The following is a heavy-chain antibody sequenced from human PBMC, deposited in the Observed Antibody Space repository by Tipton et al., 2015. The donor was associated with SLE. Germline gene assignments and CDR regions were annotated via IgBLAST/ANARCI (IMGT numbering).Heavy chain of an antibody. CDR1: GGSISSGSFY. J-gene: IGHJ4*02. Sequence: TLSLTCTVSGGSISSGSFYWSWIRQPAGKGLEWIGHIYTSGGTNYNPSLKSRVTISVDTSKNTFSLKRSPVTAADTAVYYCAGVRVRYSSGWTYYFDYWGQGTLVTVSS. CDR3: AGVRVRYSSGWTYYFDY. D-gene: IGHD6-19*01. CDR2: IYTSGGT. V-gene: IGHV4-61*09.